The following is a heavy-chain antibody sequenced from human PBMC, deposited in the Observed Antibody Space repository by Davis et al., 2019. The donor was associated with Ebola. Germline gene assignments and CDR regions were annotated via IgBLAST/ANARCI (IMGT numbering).Heavy chain of an antibody. CDR3: ARGGTYYYGSGFDP. V-gene: IGHV3-11*01. CDR1: GFTVSSTY. CDR2: ISSSGSTI. J-gene: IGHJ5*02. Sequence: GGSLRLSCAASGFTVSSTYMIWVRQAPGKGLEWVSYISSSGSTIYYADSVKGRFTISRDNAKNSLYLQMNSLRAEDTAVYYCARGGTYYYGSGFDPWGQGTLVTVSS. D-gene: IGHD3-10*01.